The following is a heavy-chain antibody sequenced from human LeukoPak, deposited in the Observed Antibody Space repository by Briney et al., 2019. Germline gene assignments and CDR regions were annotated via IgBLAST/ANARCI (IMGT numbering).Heavy chain of an antibody. CDR3: AKEQDYYDSSGLR. V-gene: IGHV3-30-3*01. CDR1: GFTFSSHA. CDR2: VSYDGSNK. Sequence: PGGSLRLSCAASGFTFSSHAMHWVRQAPGKGLEWVAVVSYDGSNKYYADSVKGRFTISRDNSNDTLYLQMNSLKTEDTAVYYCAKEQDYYDSSGLRWGQGTLVTVSS. J-gene: IGHJ4*02. D-gene: IGHD3-22*01.